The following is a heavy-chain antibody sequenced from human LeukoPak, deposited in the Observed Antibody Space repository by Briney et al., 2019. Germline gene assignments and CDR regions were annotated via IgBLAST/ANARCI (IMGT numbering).Heavy chain of an antibody. Sequence: SETLSLTCTVSGGSVSSGSYYWSWIRQPPGKGLEWIGYIYYSGSTNYNPSLKSRVTISVDTSKNQFSLKLSSVTAADTAVYYCARVKGYNFWSGYYLFWGQGTLVTVSS. CDR1: GGSVSSGSYY. J-gene: IGHJ4*02. V-gene: IGHV4-61*01. D-gene: IGHD3-3*01. CDR2: IYYSGST. CDR3: ARVKGYNFWSGYYLF.